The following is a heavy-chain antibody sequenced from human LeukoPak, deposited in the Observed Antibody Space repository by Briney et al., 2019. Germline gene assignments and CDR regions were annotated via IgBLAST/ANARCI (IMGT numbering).Heavy chain of an antibody. CDR2: IYYSGST. V-gene: IGHV4-39*07. J-gene: IGHJ4*02. CDR3: ATRSSPSGSYDY. CDR1: GGSISSSSYY. D-gene: IGHD1-26*01. Sequence: KPSETLSLTCTVSGGSISSSSYYWGWIRQPPGKGLEWIGSIYYSGSTYYNPSLKSRVTISVDTSKNQFSLKLSSVTAADTAVYYCATRSSPSGSYDYWGQGTLVTVSS.